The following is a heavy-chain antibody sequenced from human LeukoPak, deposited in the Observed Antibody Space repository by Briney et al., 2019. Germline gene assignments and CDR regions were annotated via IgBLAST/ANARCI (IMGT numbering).Heavy chain of an antibody. J-gene: IGHJ4*02. Sequence: SETLSLTCTVSGGSISSSSYYWGWIRQPPGKGLEWIGSIYYSGSTYYNPSLKSRVTISVDTSKNQFSLKLSSVTAADTAVYYCARVRFLEWLSSSAFDYWGQGTLVTVSS. V-gene: IGHV4-39*07. D-gene: IGHD3-3*01. CDR1: GGSISSSSYY. CDR3: ARVRFLEWLSSSAFDY. CDR2: IYYSGST.